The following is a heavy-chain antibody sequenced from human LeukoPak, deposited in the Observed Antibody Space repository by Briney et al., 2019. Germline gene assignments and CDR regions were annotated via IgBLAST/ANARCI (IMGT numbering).Heavy chain of an antibody. CDR3: AQGDQAFDI. Sequence: SQTLSLTCAISGDSVSSNSAAWNWTRQSPSRGLEWLGRTYYRSKWHNNYAVSVESRIIINPDTSKNQFSLRLNSVTPEDTAVYYCAQGDQAFDIWGQGTMVTVSS. CDR2: TYYRSKWHN. J-gene: IGHJ3*02. D-gene: IGHD3-16*01. CDR1: GDSVSSNSAA. V-gene: IGHV6-1*01.